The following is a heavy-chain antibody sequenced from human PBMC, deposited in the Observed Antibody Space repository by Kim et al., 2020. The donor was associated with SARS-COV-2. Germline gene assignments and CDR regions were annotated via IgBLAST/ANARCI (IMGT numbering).Heavy chain of an antibody. CDR2: ISWDSDSI. CDR1: GFTFGDYA. Sequence: GGSLRLSCAASGFTFGDYAMQWVRQVPGKGLEWVSGISWDSDSIGYADSVKGRFTISRDNGKNSLYLQMGSLRTDDTALYFCVKDTRTSGYSSGWADYWG. CDR3: VKDTRTSGYSSGWADY. V-gene: IGHV3-9*01. J-gene: IGHJ4*01. D-gene: IGHD6-19*01.